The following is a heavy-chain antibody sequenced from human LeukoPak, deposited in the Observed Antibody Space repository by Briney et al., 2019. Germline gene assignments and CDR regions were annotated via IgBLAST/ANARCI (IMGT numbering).Heavy chain of an antibody. D-gene: IGHD3-3*01. CDR2: IKSKTDGGTT. Sequence: GGSLRLSCASSGFTFSNAWMSWVRQAPGKGLEWVGRIKSKTDGGTTDYAAPVKGRFTISRDDSKNTLYLQMNSLKTEDTAVYYCTTEERITIFGVVIIPVDYFDYWGQGTLVTVSS. CDR3: TTEERITIFGVVIIPVDYFDY. CDR1: GFTFSNAW. J-gene: IGHJ4*02. V-gene: IGHV3-15*01.